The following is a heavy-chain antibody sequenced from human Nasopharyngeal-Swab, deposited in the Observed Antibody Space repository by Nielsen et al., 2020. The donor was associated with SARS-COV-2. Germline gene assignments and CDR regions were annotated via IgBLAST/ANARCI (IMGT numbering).Heavy chain of an antibody. J-gene: IGHJ4*02. CDR2: ISWNSGSI. D-gene: IGHD6-13*01. CDR3: AKVGAAAEDYFDY. CDR1: GFTFDDYA. Sequence: GGSLRLSCAASGFTFDDYAIHWVRQAPGKGLEWVSGISWNSGSIGYADSVKGRFTISRDNAKNSLYLQMNSLRAEDTALYYCAKVGAAAEDYFDYWGQGTLVTVSS. V-gene: IGHV3-9*01.